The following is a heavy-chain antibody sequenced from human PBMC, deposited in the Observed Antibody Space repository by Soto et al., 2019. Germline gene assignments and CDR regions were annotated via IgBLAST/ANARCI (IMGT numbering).Heavy chain of an antibody. D-gene: IGHD2-21*02. Sequence: QVQLVQSGAEVKKPGSSVKVSCRASGDTFSSYTVNWLRQAPGRGLEWMGRLLPILTTTYYAQNFRGRLTITADKSTNTVYMELSSLRSEDTAVYYCARRRYCGYDCSYKHYYGMDVWGQGTTVTVAS. CDR2: LLPILTTT. V-gene: IGHV1-69*08. CDR1: GDTFSSYT. CDR3: ARRRYCGYDCSYKHYYGMDV. J-gene: IGHJ6*02.